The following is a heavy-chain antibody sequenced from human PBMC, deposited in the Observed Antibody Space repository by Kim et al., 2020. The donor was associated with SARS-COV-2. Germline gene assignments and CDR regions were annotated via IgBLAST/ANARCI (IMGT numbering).Heavy chain of an antibody. V-gene: IGHV4-39*01. D-gene: IGHD3-16*01. Sequence: STGSTYYSPSHKGRVTIAVDTSKNQFSLKLSSVTASDTAVYYCTRQGGGDYWGQGTLVTVSS. CDR2: STGST. CDR3: TRQGGGDY. J-gene: IGHJ4*02.